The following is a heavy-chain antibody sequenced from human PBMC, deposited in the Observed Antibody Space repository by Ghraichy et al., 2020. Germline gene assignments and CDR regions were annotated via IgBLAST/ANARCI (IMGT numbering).Heavy chain of an antibody. Sequence: SETLSLTCTVSGGSISSSSYYWGWIRQPPGKGLEWIGSIYYSGSTYYNPSLKSRVTISVDTSKNQFSLKLSSVTAADTAVYYCARLDSGYSYGWYWYFDLWGRGTLVTVSS. D-gene: IGHD5-18*01. J-gene: IGHJ2*01. CDR2: IYYSGST. CDR1: GGSISSSSYY. V-gene: IGHV4-39*01. CDR3: ARLDSGYSYGWYWYFDL.